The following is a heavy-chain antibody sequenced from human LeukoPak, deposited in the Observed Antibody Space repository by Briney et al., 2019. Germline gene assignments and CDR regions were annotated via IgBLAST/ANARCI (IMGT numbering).Heavy chain of an antibody. Sequence: GGSLRLSCAASGFTFSSYGMHWVRQAPGKGLEWVAVISYDGSNKYYADSVKGRFTISRDNSKNTLYLQMNSLRAEDTAVYYCAKDFVEYSSSWYCSDYWGQGTLVTVSS. CDR3: AKDFVEYSSSWYCSDY. CDR1: GFTFSSYG. J-gene: IGHJ4*02. V-gene: IGHV3-30*18. CDR2: ISYDGSNK. D-gene: IGHD6-13*01.